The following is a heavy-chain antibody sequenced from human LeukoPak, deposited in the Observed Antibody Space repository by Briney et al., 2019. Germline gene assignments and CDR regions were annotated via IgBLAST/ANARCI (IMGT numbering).Heavy chain of an antibody. Sequence: PGGSLRLSCAASGFSLSAYWMTWVRQAPGKGLEWVANINRDGSQKNHVDSVKGRFTISRDNAKNSLYLQMNSLRAEDTAVYSCARIKEYGFDIWGQGTMVTVSS. D-gene: IGHD3-10*01. CDR1: GFSLSAYW. V-gene: IGHV3-7*01. CDR3: ARIKEYGFDI. CDR2: INRDGSQK. J-gene: IGHJ3*02.